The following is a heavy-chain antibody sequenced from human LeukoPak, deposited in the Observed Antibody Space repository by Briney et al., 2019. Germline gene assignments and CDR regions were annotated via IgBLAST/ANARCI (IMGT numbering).Heavy chain of an antibody. CDR3: ARGLGGSGWHSDY. D-gene: IGHD6-19*01. J-gene: IGHJ4*02. Sequence: SQTLSLTCTVSGGSISSGDYYWSWIRQPPGKGLEWIGYIYYSGSTYYNPSLKSRVTISVDTSKNQFSLKLSSVTAADTAVYYYARGLGGSGWHSDYWGQGTLVTVSS. CDR1: GGSISSGDYY. CDR2: IYYSGST. V-gene: IGHV4-30-4*08.